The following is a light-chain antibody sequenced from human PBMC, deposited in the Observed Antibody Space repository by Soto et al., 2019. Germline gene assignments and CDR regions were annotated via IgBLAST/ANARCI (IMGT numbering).Light chain of an antibody. Sequence: DIQMTQSPSSLSASVGDRVTITCRASQGISNYLAWYQQKPGKVPKLLSYAASTLQPGVPSRLSGSGSGTDFTLTISSLQPEDVATYYCQKYTSAPPTFGPGTTVDIK. CDR2: AAS. J-gene: IGKJ3*01. V-gene: IGKV1-27*01. CDR3: QKYTSAPPT. CDR1: QGISNY.